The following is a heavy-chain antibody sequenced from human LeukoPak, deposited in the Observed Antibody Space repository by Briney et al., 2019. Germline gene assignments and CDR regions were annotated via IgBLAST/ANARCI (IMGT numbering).Heavy chain of an antibody. CDR1: GFTFSTYA. CDR3: AKDAGFAASGYYFDY. J-gene: IGHJ4*02. V-gene: IGHV3-23*01. D-gene: IGHD6-25*01. Sequence: GGSLRLSCAASGFTFSTYAMSWVRQAPGKGLEWVSAISGSGGSTYYADSVKGRFTIPRDNSKNTLYLQMNSLRAEDTAVYYCAKDAGFAASGYYFDYWGQGTLVTVSS. CDR2: ISGSGGST.